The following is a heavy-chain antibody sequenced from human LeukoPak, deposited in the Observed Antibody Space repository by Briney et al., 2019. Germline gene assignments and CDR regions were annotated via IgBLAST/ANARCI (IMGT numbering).Heavy chain of an antibody. CDR2: ISTGGTTI. V-gene: IGHV3-11*04. CDR1: GFTFSDYY. J-gene: IGHJ3*02. D-gene: IGHD2-2*01. Sequence: GGSLRLSCAASGFTFSDYYMSWIRQAPGKGPEWVSYISTGGTTIYYADSVKGRFTISRDNAKNSLYLQMNSLRAEDTAVYYCARDWEGCSSTSCPVAFDIWGQGTVLTVSS. CDR3: ARDWEGCSSTSCPVAFDI.